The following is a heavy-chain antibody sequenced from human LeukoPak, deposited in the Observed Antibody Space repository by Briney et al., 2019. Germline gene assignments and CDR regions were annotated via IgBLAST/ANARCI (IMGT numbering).Heavy chain of an antibody. V-gene: IGHV4-34*01. CDR1: GGSFSGYY. J-gene: IGHJ6*03. CDR2: INHSGST. Sequence: SETLSLTCAVYGGSFSGYYWSWIRQPPGKGLEWIGEINHSGSTNYNPSLKSRVTISVDTSKNQFSLKLSSVTAADTAAYYCARAYDFWSGYYINYYYYMDVWGKGTTVTVSS. D-gene: IGHD3-3*01. CDR3: ARAYDFWSGYYINYYYYMDV.